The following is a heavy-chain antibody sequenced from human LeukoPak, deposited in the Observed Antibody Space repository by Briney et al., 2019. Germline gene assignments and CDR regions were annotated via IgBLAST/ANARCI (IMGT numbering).Heavy chain of an antibody. Sequence: ASVKVSCKVSGYTLTELSMHWVRQAPGKGLEWMGGFDPEDGETIYAQKFQGRVTMTEDTSTDTAYMELSSLRSEDTAVYYCATDTVSRGSFDYWAREPWSPSPQ. CDR3: ATDTVSRGSFDY. V-gene: IGHV1-24*01. D-gene: IGHD1-26*01. CDR1: GYTLTELS. CDR2: FDPEDGET. J-gene: IGHJ4*02.